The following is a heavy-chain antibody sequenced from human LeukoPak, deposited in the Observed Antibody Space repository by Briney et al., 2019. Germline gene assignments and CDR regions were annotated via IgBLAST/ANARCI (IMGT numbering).Heavy chain of an antibody. CDR2: ITNKATGYIT. CDR1: GFTLSDHY. Sequence: GGSLRLSCAASGFTLSDHYMDWVRQAPGKGLEWVGRITNKATGYITIYAASVQGRFSISRDDSKGSLYLQMNSLKVEDTAVYYCVRGFHSFDVWGQGTVVIVSS. V-gene: IGHV3-72*01. J-gene: IGHJ3*01. CDR3: VRGFHSFDV.